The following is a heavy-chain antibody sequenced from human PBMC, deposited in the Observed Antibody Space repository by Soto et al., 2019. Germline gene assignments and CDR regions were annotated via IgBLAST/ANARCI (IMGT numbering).Heavy chain of an antibody. J-gene: IGHJ4*02. CDR1: GFTFDDYA. CDR3: AKDIVSGSSSSFDY. V-gene: IGHV3-9*01. Sequence: EVQLVESGGGLVQPGRSLRLSCAASGFTFDDYAMHWVRQAPVKGLEWVSGISWNSGSIGYADSVKGRFTISRDNAKNSLYLQMNSLRAEDTALYYCAKDIVSGSSSSFDYWGQGTLVTVSS. D-gene: IGHD1-26*01. CDR2: ISWNSGSI.